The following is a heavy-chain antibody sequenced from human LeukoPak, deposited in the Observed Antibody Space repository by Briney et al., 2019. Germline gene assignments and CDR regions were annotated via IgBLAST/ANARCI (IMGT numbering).Heavy chain of an antibody. D-gene: IGHD1-26*01. Sequence: GGSLRLSCAASGFTFNTYTMNWVRQAPGKGLEWVSYISGSSGIIDYADSVKGRFTISRDNSKNTLYLQMNSLRAEDTAVYYCAKRRPKGSGSYFDYWGQGTLVTVSS. CDR3: AKRRPKGSGSYFDY. CDR1: GFTFNTYT. CDR2: ISGSSGII. V-gene: IGHV3-23*01. J-gene: IGHJ4*02.